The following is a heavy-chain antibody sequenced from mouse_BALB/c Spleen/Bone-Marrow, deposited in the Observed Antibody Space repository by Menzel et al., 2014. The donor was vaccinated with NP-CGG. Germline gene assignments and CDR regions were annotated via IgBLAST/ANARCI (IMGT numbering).Heavy chain of an antibody. CDR2: IDPANGNT. CDR1: GFNIKDTY. J-gene: IGHJ3*01. V-gene: IGHV14-3*02. Sequence: VQLQQPGAELVKPGASVELSCTASGFNIKDTYMHWVKQRPEQSLEWIGRIDPANGNTKYDPKFQGKATITADTSSNTAYLQLSSLTSEDTAVYYCASSAYSWGQGTLVTVSA. D-gene: IGHD2-10*01. CDR3: ASSAYS.